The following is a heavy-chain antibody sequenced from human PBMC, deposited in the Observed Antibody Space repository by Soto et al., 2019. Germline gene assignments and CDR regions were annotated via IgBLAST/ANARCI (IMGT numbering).Heavy chain of an antibody. CDR3: ARDARESGSGLDY. CDR2: IYPGDSDT. CDR1: GYSFTTYW. J-gene: IGHJ4*02. D-gene: IGHD3-3*01. Sequence: EVQLVQSGAEVKKPGESLKISCQGSGYSFTTYWIAWVRHMPGKGLEWMGIIYPGDSDTRYSPSFQGQVTISTDKSISTAYLQWSSLKASDTAMYYCARDARESGSGLDYWGQGTLVTVSS. V-gene: IGHV5-51*01.